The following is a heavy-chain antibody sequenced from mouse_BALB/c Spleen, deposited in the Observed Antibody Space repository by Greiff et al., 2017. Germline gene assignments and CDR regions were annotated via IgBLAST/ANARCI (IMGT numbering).Heavy chain of an antibody. D-gene: IGHD1-2*01. CDR3: ATSYYGSPYFDY. J-gene: IGHJ2*01. CDR2: ISYDGSN. CDR1: GYSITSGYY. Sequence: DVKLVESGPGLVKPSQSLSLTCSVTGYSITSGYYWNWIRQFPGNKLEWMGYISYDGSNNYNPSLKNRISITRDTSKNQFFLKLNSVTTEDTATYYCATSYYGSPYFDYWGQGTTLTVSS. V-gene: IGHV3-6*02.